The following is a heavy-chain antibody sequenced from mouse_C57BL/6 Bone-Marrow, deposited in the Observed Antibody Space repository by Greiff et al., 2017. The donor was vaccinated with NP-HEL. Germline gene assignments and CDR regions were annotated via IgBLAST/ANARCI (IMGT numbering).Heavy chain of an antibody. CDR1: GYAFSSSW. V-gene: IGHV1-82*01. CDR3: AGGLDYYGSSYVHFDY. J-gene: IGHJ2*01. Sequence: QVQLQQSGPELVKPGASVKISCKASGYAFSSSWMNWVNQRPGKGLEWIGRIYPGDGDTNYNGKFKGKATLTAAKSSSTAYMQLSSLTSEDSAVYFCAGGLDYYGSSYVHFDYWGQGTTLTVSS. D-gene: IGHD1-1*01. CDR2: IYPGDGDT.